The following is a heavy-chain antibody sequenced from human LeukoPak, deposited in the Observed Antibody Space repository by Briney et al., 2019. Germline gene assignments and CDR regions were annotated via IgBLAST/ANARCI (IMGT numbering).Heavy chain of an antibody. CDR1: GGSFSGYY. CDR2: INHSGST. CDR3: ACLYAAGQRLQITMDV. Sequence: SETLSVTCAVYGGSFSGYYWSWIRQPPGKGLEWIGEINHSGSTNYNPSLKSRVTISVDTSKNQFSLKLSSVTAADTAVYYCACLYAAGQRLQITMDVWGQGTTVTVSS. D-gene: IGHD6-13*01. V-gene: IGHV4-34*01. J-gene: IGHJ6*02.